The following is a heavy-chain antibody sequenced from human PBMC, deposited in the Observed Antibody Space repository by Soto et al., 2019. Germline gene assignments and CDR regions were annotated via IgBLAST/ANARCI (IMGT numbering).Heavy chain of an antibody. D-gene: IGHD3-22*01. V-gene: IGHV3-30*18. CDR1: GFTFSSYG. Sequence: PGGSLRLSCAASGFTFSSYGMHWVRQAPGKGLEWVAVISYDGSNKYYADSVKGRFTISRDNSKNTLYLQMNSLRAEDTAVYYCAKDSYDSSGYYYSGGYYYGMDVCGQGPTVTVYS. J-gene: IGHJ6*02. CDR3: AKDSYDSSGYYYSGGYYYGMDV. CDR2: ISYDGSNK.